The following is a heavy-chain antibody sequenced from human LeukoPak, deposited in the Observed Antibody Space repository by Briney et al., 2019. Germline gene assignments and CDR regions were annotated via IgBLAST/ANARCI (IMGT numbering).Heavy chain of an antibody. CDR3: ARGGVVSLEYFQH. CDR2: ISSSGSSI. D-gene: IGHD2-21*01. V-gene: IGHV3-11*01. J-gene: IGHJ1*01. CDR1: GYTFSDYH. Sequence: GGSLRLSCAASGYTFSDYHLSWIRQSPGKGLEWISYISSSGSSIYYADSVKGRFTISRDTAKNSLYLQMNSLRAEDTAVYYCARGGVVSLEYFQHWGQGTLVTVSS.